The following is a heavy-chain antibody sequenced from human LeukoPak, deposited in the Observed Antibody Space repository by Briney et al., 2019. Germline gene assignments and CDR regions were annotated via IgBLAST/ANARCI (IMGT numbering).Heavy chain of an antibody. V-gene: IGHV3-21*01. CDR3: ARYYDILTGFDY. CDR1: GFTFRSYS. D-gene: IGHD3-9*01. Sequence: PGGSLRLSCAASGFTFRSYSMNWVRQAPGKGLEWVSSISSSSSYIYYADSVKGRFTISRDNAKNSLYLQMNSLRAEDTAVYYCARYYDILTGFDYWGQGTLVTVSS. CDR2: ISSSSSYI. J-gene: IGHJ4*02.